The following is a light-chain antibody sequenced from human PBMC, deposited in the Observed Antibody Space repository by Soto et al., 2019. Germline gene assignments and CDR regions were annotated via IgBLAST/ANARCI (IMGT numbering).Light chain of an antibody. CDR1: QSVNSNS. J-gene: IGKJ4*01. CDR3: QQYGSSPLT. Sequence: EIVLTQSPGTLSLSPGDRATLSCGASQSVNSNSLAWYQQKAGQAPRLLFYAACNRASGAPDRFSASGSGTDVTLTISRLEPEDVAVYHCQQYGSSPLTFGGGTKVEIK. V-gene: IGKV3-20*01. CDR2: AAC.